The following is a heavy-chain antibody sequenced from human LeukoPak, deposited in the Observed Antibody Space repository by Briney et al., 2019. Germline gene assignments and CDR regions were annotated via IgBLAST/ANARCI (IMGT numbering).Heavy chain of an antibody. Sequence: GGSLRLSCAASGFTFSSYGMSWIRQAPGKGLEWVSGITGSGGTTHYADSVKGRFTISRDNSKNTLSLQMNSLRAEDAAIYYCAKEFYSYGSFDYWGQGTLVTVSS. CDR3: AKEFYSYGSFDY. V-gene: IGHV3-23*01. CDR2: ITGSGGTT. J-gene: IGHJ4*02. D-gene: IGHD5-18*01. CDR1: GFTFSSYG.